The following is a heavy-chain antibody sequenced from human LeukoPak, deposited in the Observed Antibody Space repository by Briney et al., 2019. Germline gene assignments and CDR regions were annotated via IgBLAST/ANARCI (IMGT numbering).Heavy chain of an antibody. Sequence: GGSLRLSCAASGFTFSSYWMHWVRQAPGKGLVWVSRINGDGSITRYADSVKGRFTISRDNAKNTLYLQMNSLRAEDTAVYYCARGGYGGYDSNFDYWGQGTLVSVSS. D-gene: IGHD5-12*01. CDR3: ARGGYGGYDSNFDY. CDR2: INGDGSIT. CDR1: GFTFSSYW. V-gene: IGHV3-74*01. J-gene: IGHJ4*02.